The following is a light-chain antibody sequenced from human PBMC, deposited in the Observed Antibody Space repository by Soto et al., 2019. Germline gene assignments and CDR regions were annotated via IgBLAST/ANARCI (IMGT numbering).Light chain of an antibody. Sequence: EIGWTQSPGTPPLSPGERATLSCRASQSVSSSYLAWYQQKPGEAPSLLSYGPSSRATGIPDRFSGSGSGTDFTLTISRLEPVDFVVDYCQEYGKTFGGGTKVEIK. J-gene: IGKJ4*01. CDR3: QEYGKT. CDR1: QSVSSSY. V-gene: IGKV3-20*01. CDR2: GPS.